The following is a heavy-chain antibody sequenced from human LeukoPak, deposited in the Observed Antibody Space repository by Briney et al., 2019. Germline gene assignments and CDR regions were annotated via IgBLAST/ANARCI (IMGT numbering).Heavy chain of an antibody. V-gene: IGHV3-30-3*01. D-gene: IGHD2-21*02. Sequence: GGSLRLSCAASGFTFSSYAMHWVRQAPDKGLEWVAVISYDGSNKYYADSVKGRFTISRDNSKNTLYLQMNSLRAEDTAVYYCARDAPVVTAHVDYWGQGTLVTVSS. CDR3: ARDAPVVTAHVDY. CDR1: GFTFSSYA. J-gene: IGHJ4*02. CDR2: ISYDGSNK.